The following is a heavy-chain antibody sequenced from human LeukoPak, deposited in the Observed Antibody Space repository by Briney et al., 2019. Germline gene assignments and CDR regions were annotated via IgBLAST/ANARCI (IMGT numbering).Heavy chain of an antibody. CDR1: GYTLTGYY. V-gene: IGHV1-2*02. J-gene: IGHJ5*02. Sequence: ASVKVSCKASGYTLTGYYMHWVRQAPGQGLEWMGWINPNSGGTNYAQKFQGRVTMTRDTSISTAYMELSRLRSDDTAVYYCARDGKTIGERLPSRWFDPWGQGTLVTVSS. D-gene: IGHD1-1*01. CDR2: INPNSGGT. CDR3: ARDGKTIGERLPSRWFDP.